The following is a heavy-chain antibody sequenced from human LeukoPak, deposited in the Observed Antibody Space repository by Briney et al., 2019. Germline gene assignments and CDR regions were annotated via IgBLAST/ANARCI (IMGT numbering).Heavy chain of an antibody. CDR1: GFTFSSYD. J-gene: IGHJ3*02. CDR2: IRPSGDNT. CDR3: AKAASPVRGWNDAFDI. D-gene: IGHD3-10*01. V-gene: IGHV3-23*01. Sequence: GGSLRLSCAASGFTFSSYDMTWVRQAPGRGLEWVSSIRPSGDNTYYGDSVKGRFTISRDNSKNTLYLQMNSLRAEDTAVYYCAKAASPVRGWNDAFDIWGQGTMVTVSS.